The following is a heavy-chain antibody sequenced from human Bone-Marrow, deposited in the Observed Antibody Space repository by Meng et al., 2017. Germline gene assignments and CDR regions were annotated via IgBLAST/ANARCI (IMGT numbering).Heavy chain of an antibody. CDR2: INPKSGDT. CDR3: ARDEDISAAGKLFGDY. D-gene: IGHD6-13*01. J-gene: IGHJ4*02. Sequence: VCLVWSGAGVKKLAAAVKGPCKASGYRFPDYWLHWVRRAPGQGCEWMGRINPKSGDTHYAQRFQGRVTMTGDTSISTAYMELSGLRSDDTAMYYCARDEDISAAGKLFGDYWGQGTLVTVSS. CDR1: GYRFPDYW. V-gene: IGHV1-2*06.